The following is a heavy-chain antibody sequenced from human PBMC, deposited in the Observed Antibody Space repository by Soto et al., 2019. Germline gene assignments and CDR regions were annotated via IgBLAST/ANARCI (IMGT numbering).Heavy chain of an antibody. CDR3: AKVTHRGPIAVAGPLGS. Sequence: QVHLVQSGAEVKKPGASVNVSCQASGSITNHHMHWVRQAPGQGLEWMGIFNPSGLSTTYAQKFQGRSTITRDPSTGTVYIELRRLTSGDTAVYFCAKVTHRGPIAVAGPLGSWGQGTLVIVSS. J-gene: IGHJ4*02. CDR2: FNPSGLST. V-gene: IGHV1-46*01. D-gene: IGHD6-19*01. CDR1: GSITNHH.